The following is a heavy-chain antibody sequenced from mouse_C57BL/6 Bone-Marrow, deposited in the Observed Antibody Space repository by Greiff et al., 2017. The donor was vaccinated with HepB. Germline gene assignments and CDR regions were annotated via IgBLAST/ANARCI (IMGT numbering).Heavy chain of an antibody. CDR3: ARQWYAMDY. CDR2: ISSGGSYT. V-gene: IGHV5-6*01. CDR1: GFTFSSYG. J-gene: IGHJ4*01. Sequence: VQLKESGGDLVKPGGSLKLSCAASGFTFSSYGMSWVRQTPDKRLEWVATISSGGSYTYYPDSVKGRFTISRDNAKNTLYLQMSSLKSEDTAMYYCARQWYAMDYWGQGTSVTVSS.